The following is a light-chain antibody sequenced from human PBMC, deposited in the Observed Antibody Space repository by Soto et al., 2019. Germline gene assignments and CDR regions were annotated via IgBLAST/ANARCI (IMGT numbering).Light chain of an antibody. V-gene: IGKV3-15*01. CDR3: QQYFEWPPMT. J-gene: IGKJ1*01. CDR2: GAS. CDR1: ETVATN. Sequence: VMTQSPATLSVSPGERATLSCWASETVATNLAWYQQKPGHAPRLLISGASTRAAGISDRFRGSGSGTEFTLALSSLRSEDSAIYYCQQYFEWPPMTFGQGTKGEI.